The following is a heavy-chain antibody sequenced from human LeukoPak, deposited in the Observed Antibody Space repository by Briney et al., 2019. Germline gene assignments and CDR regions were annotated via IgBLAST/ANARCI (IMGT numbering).Heavy chain of an antibody. V-gene: IGHV1-2*02. CDR2: INPNTGGT. D-gene: IGHD3-9*01. CDR1: GYTFTDYY. Sequence: ASVKVSCKTTGYTFTDYYMHWVRQAPGQGLEWMGWINPNTGGTNYAQKFQGRVTMTRDTSISTAYMELSRLRSDDTAVYYCARDYDILTRCDAFDIWGQGTMVTVSS. J-gene: IGHJ3*02. CDR3: ARDYDILTRCDAFDI.